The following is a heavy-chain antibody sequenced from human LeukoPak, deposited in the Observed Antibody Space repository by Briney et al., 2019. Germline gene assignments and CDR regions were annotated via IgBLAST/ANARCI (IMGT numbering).Heavy chain of an antibody. Sequence: SVKVSCKASGGTFSSYAISWVRQAPGQGLEWMGGIIPIFGTANYPQKFQGRVTITADKSTSTAYMEPSSLRSEDTAVYYCATDGRHCSGGSCYDYYYYMDVWGKGTTVTVSS. CDR1: GGTFSSYA. CDR2: IIPIFGTA. J-gene: IGHJ6*03. CDR3: ATDGRHCSGGSCYDYYYYMDV. V-gene: IGHV1-69*06. D-gene: IGHD2-15*01.